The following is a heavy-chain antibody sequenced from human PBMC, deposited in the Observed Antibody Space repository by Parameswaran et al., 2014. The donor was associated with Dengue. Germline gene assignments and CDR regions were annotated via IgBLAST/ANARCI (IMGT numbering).Heavy chain of an antibody. CDR3: ARDINRYSGTYDEFDP. V-gene: IGHV1-2*02. D-gene: IGHD1-26*01. Sequence: WVRQAPGQGLEWMGWIYPNSGGTNYAQKFQGRVTMTRDTSITTAYMELSRLRSDDTAVYYCARDINRYSGTYDEFDPWGQGTLVTVSS. J-gene: IGHJ5*02. CDR2: IYPNSGGT.